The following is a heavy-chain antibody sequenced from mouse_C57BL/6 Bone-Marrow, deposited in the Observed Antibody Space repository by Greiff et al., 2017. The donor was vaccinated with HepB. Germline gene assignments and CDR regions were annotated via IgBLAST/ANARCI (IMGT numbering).Heavy chain of an antibody. CDR2: ISSGGSYT. Sequence: EVKLVESGGDLVKPGGSLKLSCAASGFTFSSYGMSWVRQTPDKRLEWVATISSGGSYTYYPDSVKGRFTISRDNAKNTLYLQMSSLKSEDTAMYCCARRWLPPFAYWGQGTLVTVSA. J-gene: IGHJ3*01. CDR1: GFTFSSYG. D-gene: IGHD2-2*01. CDR3: ARRWLPPFAY. V-gene: IGHV5-6*01.